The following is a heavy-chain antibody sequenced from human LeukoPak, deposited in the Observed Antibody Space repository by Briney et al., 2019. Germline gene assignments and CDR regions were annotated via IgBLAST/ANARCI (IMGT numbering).Heavy chain of an antibody. J-gene: IGHJ3*02. D-gene: IGHD3-3*01. CDR1: DGSISSYY. CDR3: ARDSPLDFWSGYYEGNAFDI. Sequence: SETLSLTCIVADGSISSYYWSWIRQPPGKGLEWMGYIHSSGTTNYSPSLKSRITMSLDTSKNQFSLRLRSVTTADTAMYYCARDSPLDFWSGYYEGNAFDIWGQGTMVTVSS. V-gene: IGHV4-59*01. CDR2: IHSSGTT.